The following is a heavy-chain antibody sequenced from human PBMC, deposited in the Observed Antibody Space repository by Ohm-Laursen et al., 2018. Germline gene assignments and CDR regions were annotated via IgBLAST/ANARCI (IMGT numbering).Heavy chain of an antibody. CDR1: GFTVNNNY. CDR2: IHSGGNT. CDR3: ATIRRDYLYYFDY. J-gene: IGHJ4*02. D-gene: IGHD2/OR15-2a*01. Sequence: SLRLSCTASGFTVNNNYMSWVRQAPGKGLEWVSVIHSGGNTYYVDSVKGRFTISRDNSKNTLYLQMNSLRDEDTAVYYCATIRRDYLYYFDYWGQGTLVTVSS. V-gene: IGHV3-53*01.